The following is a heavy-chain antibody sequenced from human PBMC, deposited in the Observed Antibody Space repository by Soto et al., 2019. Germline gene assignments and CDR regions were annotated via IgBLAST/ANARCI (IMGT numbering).Heavy chain of an antibody. J-gene: IGHJ5*02. CDR3: ARGYCTTTICDPWFDP. D-gene: IGHD2-2*01. CDR2: IYPGDSDT. Sequence: GESLKISCTGVGYSFTGYWIAWVRQMPGKGLEWMGIIYPGDSDTRYSPSFQGQVTISADKSITTVYLQWSSLKASDTAMYYCARGYCTTTICDPWFDPWGQGTLVTVSS. V-gene: IGHV5-51*01. CDR1: GYSFTGYW.